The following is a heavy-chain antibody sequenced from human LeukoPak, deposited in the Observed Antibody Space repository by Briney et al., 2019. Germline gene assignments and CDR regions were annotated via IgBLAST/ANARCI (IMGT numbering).Heavy chain of an antibody. CDR1: GFTFSDAC. D-gene: IGHD3-3*01. V-gene: IGHV3-15*01. CDR2: IYSQSEGGTT. CDR3: CTDYYDFWSGPH. Sequence: GGSLRLSCRASGFTFSDACMSWVRQAPGKGLEWVAQIYSQSEGGTTGYAAPVKGRFTISRDDAESTLFLQMNSLKSEDTALYYCCTDYYDFWSGPHWGQGSLVTVSS. J-gene: IGHJ4*02.